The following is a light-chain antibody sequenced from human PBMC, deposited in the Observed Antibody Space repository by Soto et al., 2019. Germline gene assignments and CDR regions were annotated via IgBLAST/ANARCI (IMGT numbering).Light chain of an antibody. Sequence: DIQMTQSPSTLSASVGDTVTITCRAGQNVRSWLAWYQQTVGVAPKLRIYDVSTLESGVPSRFSGSGSGTEFTLTISSLQPDDFANYYCQQYSDYSTFGQGTSLEIK. CDR3: QQYSDYST. CDR2: DVS. V-gene: IGKV1-5*01. J-gene: IGKJ1*01. CDR1: QNVRSW.